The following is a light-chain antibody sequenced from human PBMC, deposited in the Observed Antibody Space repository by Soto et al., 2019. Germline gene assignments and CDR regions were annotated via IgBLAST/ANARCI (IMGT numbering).Light chain of an antibody. J-gene: IGKJ1*01. V-gene: IGKV3-20*01. CDR2: GAS. Sequence: EIVLTQSPAILSFSLGERATLSCRASQSVSSNYLAWYQQKPGQAPRLLIYGASSRATGIPDRFSGSGSGTDFTLIISRLEPEDVAVYFCQQYGSSRTFGQGTKVDIK. CDR3: QQYGSSRT. CDR1: QSVSSNY.